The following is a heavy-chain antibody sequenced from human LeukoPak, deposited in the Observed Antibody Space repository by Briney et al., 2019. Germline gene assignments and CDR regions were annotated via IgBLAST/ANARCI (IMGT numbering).Heavy chain of an antibody. Sequence: ASVKVSCKASGYTFTSYYMHWVRQAPGQGLEWMGIINPSGGSTSYAQKFQGRVTMTRDTSTSTVYMELSGLRSEDTAVYYCARSTPLVTFGGVIENYYFDYWGQGTLVTVSS. J-gene: IGHJ4*02. V-gene: IGHV1-46*01. D-gene: IGHD3-16*02. CDR3: ARSTPLVTFGGVIENYYFDY. CDR2: INPSGGST. CDR1: GYTFTSYY.